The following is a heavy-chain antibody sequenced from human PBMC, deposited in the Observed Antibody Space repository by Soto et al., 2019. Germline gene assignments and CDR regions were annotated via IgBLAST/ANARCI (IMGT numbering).Heavy chain of an antibody. D-gene: IGHD6-13*01. Sequence: EVQLVESGGGLVQPGGSLRLSCAASGFTVSSNYMSWVRQAPGKGLEWVSVIYSGGSTYYADSVKGRFTISRDNSKNTLYLQMNSLRAEDTAVYYCAREPIIPRYSSSRAYSYYMDVWGKGTTVTVSS. CDR1: GFTVSSNY. CDR3: AREPIIPRYSSSRAYSYYMDV. V-gene: IGHV3-66*01. J-gene: IGHJ6*03. CDR2: IYSGGST.